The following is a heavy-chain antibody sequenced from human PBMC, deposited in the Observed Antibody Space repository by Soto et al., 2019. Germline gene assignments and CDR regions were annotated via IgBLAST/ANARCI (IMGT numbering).Heavy chain of an antibody. J-gene: IGHJ5*02. CDR2: IYYSGST. CDR3: ARCTGTMEAAGP. V-gene: IGHV4-61*01. Sequence: QVQLQESGPGLVKPSETLFLTCTVSGGSVNSGSYYWSWIRQPPGKGLEWIGKIYYSGSTNYNPSLKIRVTLSLGSSEIGFSLKMTSVTAADTAGDYCARCTGTMEAAGPWGQGTLVTVSS. D-gene: IGHD6-13*01. CDR1: GGSVNSGSYY.